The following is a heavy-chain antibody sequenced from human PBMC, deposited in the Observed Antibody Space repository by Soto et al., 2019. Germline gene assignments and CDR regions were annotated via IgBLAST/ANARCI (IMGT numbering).Heavy chain of an antibody. D-gene: IGHD1-1*01. Sequence: SETLSLTCAVYGGSFSGYYWSWIRQPPGKGLEWIGEINHSGSTNYNPSLKSRVTISVDTSKDQFSLKLSSVTAADTAVYYCARTLPNRQLFDSWSQRTLVTVSS. V-gene: IGHV4-34*01. J-gene: IGHJ4*02. CDR1: GGSFSGYY. CDR3: ARTLPNRQLFDS. CDR2: INHSGST.